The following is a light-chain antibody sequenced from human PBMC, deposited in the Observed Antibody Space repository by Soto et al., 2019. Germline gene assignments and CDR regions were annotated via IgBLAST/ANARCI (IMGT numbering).Light chain of an antibody. CDR3: QQRLNWPPG. Sequence: EIVMTQSPATLSVSPGERATLSCRASQSVSSNLAWYQHKPGQAPRLLIYGASTRATGIPARFSGSGSGTDFTLTISDLEPADFGLYYCQQRLNWPPGFGQGTKVDI. V-gene: IGKV3-15*01. J-gene: IGKJ1*01. CDR1: QSVSSN. CDR2: GAS.